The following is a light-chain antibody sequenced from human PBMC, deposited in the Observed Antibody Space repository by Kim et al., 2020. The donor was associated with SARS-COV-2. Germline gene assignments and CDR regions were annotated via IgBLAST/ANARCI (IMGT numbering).Light chain of an antibody. CDR3: ATWDDSLSGEV. J-gene: IGLJ3*02. Sequence: GQTVTSAWSGSSSNTGRKLVYWYHQLPGTAPKLLIYRNNKQPSGIPERISGSKSDTSASLAISGLRSEDEAEYYCATWDDSLSGEVFGGGTKLTVL. CDR2: RNN. CDR1: SSNTGRKL. V-gene: IGLV1-47*01.